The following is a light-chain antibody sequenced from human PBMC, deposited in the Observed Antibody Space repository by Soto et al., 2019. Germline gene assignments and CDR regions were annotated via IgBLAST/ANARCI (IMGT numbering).Light chain of an antibody. CDR1: QSVRSN. CDR3: QQYNEWPPT. J-gene: IGKJ1*01. V-gene: IGKV3-15*01. CDR2: GAS. Sequence: EIGMTQSPATLPTSTAERATLSCRASQSVRSNLAWYQQKPGQAPRLLVYGASTRATGIPARFSGSGSGIEFTLSISSLQSEDFAVYFCQQYNEWPPTLGQGTKVDIK.